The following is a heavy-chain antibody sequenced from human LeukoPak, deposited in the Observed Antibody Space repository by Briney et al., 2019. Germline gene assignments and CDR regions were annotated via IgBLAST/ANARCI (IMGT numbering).Heavy chain of an antibody. V-gene: IGHV3-23*01. D-gene: IGHD2-2*01. CDR3: AKDLANIVVVPAASNWFDP. J-gene: IGHJ5*02. Sequence: GGSLRLSCAASAFTFSNYAMSWVRQAPGKGLEWVSAFSASGSGTYYADSVKGRFTISRDNSKNTLYLQMNSLRAEDTAVYYCAKDLANIVVVPAASNWFDPWGQGTLVTVSS. CDR2: FSASGSGT. CDR1: AFTFSNYA.